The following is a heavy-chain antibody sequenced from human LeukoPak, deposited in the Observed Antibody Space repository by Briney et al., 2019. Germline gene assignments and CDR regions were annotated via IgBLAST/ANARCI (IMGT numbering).Heavy chain of an antibody. CDR1: GFTFSSYV. J-gene: IGHJ4*02. Sequence: GGSLRLSCAASGFTFSSYVMSWVRQAPGKGLEWVSGISGSGGSTNYADSVKGRFTISRDNSKNTLYLQMNSLRAEDTAVYYCAKGQVGTMVRGVPYYFDYWGQGTLVTVSS. D-gene: IGHD3-10*01. CDR2: ISGSGGST. V-gene: IGHV3-23*01. CDR3: AKGQVGTMVRGVPYYFDY.